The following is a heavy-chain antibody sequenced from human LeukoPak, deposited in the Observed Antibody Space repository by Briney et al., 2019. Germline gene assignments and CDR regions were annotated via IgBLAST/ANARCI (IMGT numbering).Heavy chain of an antibody. CDR2: ISSSGGTM. Sequence: PGGSLRLSCAASGFTFSSYKMNWVRQAPGKGLEWVSYISSSGGTMYYADSVKGRFTISRDNAKNSLYLQMNSLRAEDTAVYYCARGLILYWGQGTLVTVSS. J-gene: IGHJ4*02. V-gene: IGHV3-48*03. CDR3: ARGLILY. CDR1: GFTFSSYK. D-gene: IGHD2-21*01.